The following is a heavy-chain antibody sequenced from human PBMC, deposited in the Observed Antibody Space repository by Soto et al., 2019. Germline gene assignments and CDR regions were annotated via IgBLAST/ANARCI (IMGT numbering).Heavy chain of an antibody. CDR1: GFTFRSYS. Sequence: GWSLILSCAASGFTFRSYSMNWVRQAPGKGLEWVSSISSSSSYMYYADSVKGRFTISRDNAKNSLYLQMNSLRAEDTAVYYCARDLFSYDDSSGGLFADWGQRNLVTV. J-gene: IGHJ4*02. D-gene: IGHD3-22*01. V-gene: IGHV3-21*01. CDR3: ARDLFSYDDSSGGLFAD. CDR2: ISSSSSYM.